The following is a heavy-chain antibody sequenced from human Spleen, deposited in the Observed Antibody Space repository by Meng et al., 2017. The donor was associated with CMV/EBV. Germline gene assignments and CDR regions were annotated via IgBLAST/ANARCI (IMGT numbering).Heavy chain of an antibody. V-gene: IGHV3-11*04. D-gene: IGHD6-6*01. CDR1: GFAFSDYY. Sequence: GGSLRLSCAASGFAFSDYYMSWIRQAPGKGLEWVSDISRSGSTISYADSVKGRFTISRDNAKNSLYLQMNSPRAEDTAVYYCASEADSSSSAAFDIWGQGTMVTVSS. J-gene: IGHJ3*02. CDR3: ASEADSSSSAAFDI. CDR2: ISRSGSTI.